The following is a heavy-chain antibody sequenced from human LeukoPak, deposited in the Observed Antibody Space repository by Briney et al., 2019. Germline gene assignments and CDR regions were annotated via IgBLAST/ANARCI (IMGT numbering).Heavy chain of an antibody. J-gene: IGHJ4*02. CDR1: GFTFSAYS. Sequence: PGGSLRLSCAASGFTFSAYSMNWVRQAPGKGLEWVSYISSSSTTISYADSVNGRFTISRDNAKNSLFLQMYSLRAEDTAVYYCARDWYGDDGYWGQGTPVTVSS. D-gene: IGHD4-17*01. V-gene: IGHV3-48*01. CDR2: ISSSSTTI. CDR3: ARDWYGDDGY.